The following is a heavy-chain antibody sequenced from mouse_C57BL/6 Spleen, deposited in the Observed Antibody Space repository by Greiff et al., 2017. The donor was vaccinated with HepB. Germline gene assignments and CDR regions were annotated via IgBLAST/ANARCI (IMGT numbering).Heavy chain of an antibody. V-gene: IGHV5-17*01. CDR1: GFTFSDYG. CDR3: ARGRVTTVVAPMYY. CDR2: ISSGSSTI. J-gene: IGHJ4*01. Sequence: EVMLVESGGGLVKPGGSLKLSCAASGFTFSDYGMHWVRQAPEKGLEWVAYISSGSSTIYYADTVKGRFTITRDNAKNTLFLQMTSLRSEDTAMYYCARGRVTTVVAPMYYWGQGTSVTVSS. D-gene: IGHD1-1*01.